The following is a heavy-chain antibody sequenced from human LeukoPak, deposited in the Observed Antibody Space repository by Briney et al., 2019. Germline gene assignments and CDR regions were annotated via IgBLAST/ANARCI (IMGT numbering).Heavy chain of an antibody. Sequence: GGSLRLSCAASGFTFSSYSMNWVRQAPGKGLEWVSSISGSNSYIYYADSMKGRFTISRDNAKNSLYLQMNSLRAEDTAVYYCARSLQAGYSSSWTAIDYWGQGTLVTVSS. CDR3: ARSLQAGYSSSWTAIDY. CDR2: ISGSNSYI. J-gene: IGHJ4*02. V-gene: IGHV3-21*01. CDR1: GFTFSSYS. D-gene: IGHD6-13*01.